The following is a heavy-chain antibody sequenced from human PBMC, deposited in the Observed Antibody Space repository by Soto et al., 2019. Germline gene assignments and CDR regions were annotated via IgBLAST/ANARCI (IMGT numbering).Heavy chain of an antibody. D-gene: IGHD2-15*01. J-gene: IGHJ4*02. CDR2: ISGSGGST. V-gene: IGHV3-23*01. Sequence: EVQLLESGGGLVQPGGSLRLSCAASGFTFSSYAMSWVRQAPGKGLEWVSAISGSGGSTYYADSVKGRFTISRDNSKNTLNLQMNSLRAEDTAVYYCANLGYCSGGSCYSRVDYWGQGTLVTVSS. CDR1: GFTFSSYA. CDR3: ANLGYCSGGSCYSRVDY.